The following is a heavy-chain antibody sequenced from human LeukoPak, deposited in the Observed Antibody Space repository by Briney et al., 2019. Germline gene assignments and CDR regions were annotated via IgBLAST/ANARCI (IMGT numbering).Heavy chain of an antibody. J-gene: IGHJ4*02. V-gene: IGHV4-39*01. CDR3: ARQILFHSERWLQFFDY. CDR2: VYYSGST. Sequence: SETLSLTCTVSGGSVSTIDYYWGWIRQPPGKGLEWIGSVYYSGSTYYNPSLKSRVTISVDTSKNQFSLKLSSVTAADTAVYYCARQILFHSERWLQFFDYWGQGILVTVSS. CDR1: GGSVSTIDYY. D-gene: IGHD5-24*01.